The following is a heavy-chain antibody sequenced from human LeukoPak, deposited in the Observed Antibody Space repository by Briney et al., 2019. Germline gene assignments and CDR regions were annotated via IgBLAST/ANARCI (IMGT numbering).Heavy chain of an antibody. V-gene: IGHV3-23*01. D-gene: IGHD5-18*01. Sequence: GGSLRLSCAASGFTFSSYAMSWVRQAPGEGLEWVSAISGSGGSTYYADSVKGRFTISRDNSKNTLYLQMNSLRAEDTAVYYCAKDPGGYSYGYVPMDYWGQGTLVTVSS. CDR1: GFTFSSYA. J-gene: IGHJ4*02. CDR3: AKDPGGYSYGYVPMDY. CDR2: ISGSGGST.